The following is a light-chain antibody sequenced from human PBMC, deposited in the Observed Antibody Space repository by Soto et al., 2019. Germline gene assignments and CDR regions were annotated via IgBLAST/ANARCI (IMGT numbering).Light chain of an antibody. V-gene: IGLV2-14*01. CDR3: SSYKISSTYV. CDR2: DVS. CDR1: SSDVGGYNY. J-gene: IGLJ1*01. Sequence: QSVLTQPASVSGSPGQSITISCTGTSSDVGGYNYVSWYQQHPGKAPTLMIYDVSNRPSGVSNRFSGSKSGNTASLTISGLQAEDEADYYCSSYKISSTYVFGTGTKVTVL.